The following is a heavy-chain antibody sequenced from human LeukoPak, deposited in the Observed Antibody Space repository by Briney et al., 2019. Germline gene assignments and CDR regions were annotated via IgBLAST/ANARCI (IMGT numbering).Heavy chain of an antibody. J-gene: IGHJ3*02. CDR1: GFTFDDYA. V-gene: IGHV3-9*03. D-gene: IGHD6-13*01. Sequence: PGRSLRPSCAASGFTFDDYAMHWVRQAPGKGLEWVSGISWNSGSIGYADSVKGRFTISRDNAKNSLYLQMNSLRAEDMALYYCAKDMRRLAAAGTSFDIWGQGTMVTVSS. CDR2: ISWNSGSI. CDR3: AKDMRRLAAAGTSFDI.